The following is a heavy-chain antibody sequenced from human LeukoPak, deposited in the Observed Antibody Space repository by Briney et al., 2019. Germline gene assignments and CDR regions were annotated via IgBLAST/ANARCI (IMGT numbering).Heavy chain of an antibody. CDR1: GXTFXSYX. CDR3: ARDANKWSFDY. J-gene: IGHJ4*02. CDR2: INPSGGST. V-gene: IGHV1-46*01. D-gene: IGHD2-15*01. Sequence: ASVKVSCKASGXTFXSYXXXXXRXXXXXXXXWMGIINPSGGSTSYAQKFQGRVTMTRDTSTSTVYMELGSLRSEDTAVYYCARDANKWSFDYWGQGTLVTVSS.